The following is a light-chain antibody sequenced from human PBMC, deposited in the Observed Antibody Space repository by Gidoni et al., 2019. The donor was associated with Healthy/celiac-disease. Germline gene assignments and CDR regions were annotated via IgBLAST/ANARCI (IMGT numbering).Light chain of an antibody. J-gene: IGLJ2*01. CDR2: DDS. V-gene: IGLV3-21*02. Sequence: SYVLTQPPSVSVAPGQTARITCGGNNIGSKSVHWYQQKPGQAPVLVVYDDSDRPSGTPERLSGSNSGNTATLTISRVEAGDEADYYCQVWDSSSDHVVFGGGTKLTVL. CDR1: NIGSKS. CDR3: QVWDSSSDHVV.